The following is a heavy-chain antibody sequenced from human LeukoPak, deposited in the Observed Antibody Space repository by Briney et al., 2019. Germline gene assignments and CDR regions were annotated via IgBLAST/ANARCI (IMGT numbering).Heavy chain of an antibody. V-gene: IGHV1-58*02. D-gene: IGHD3-22*01. CDR1: GFTFTSSA. CDR2: IVVGSGNT. J-gene: IGHJ4*02. CDR3: AAATSYDSSGYYRDY. Sequence: SVKVSCKASGFTFTSSAMQWVRQARGQRLEWIGWIVVGSGNTNYAQKFQERVTITRDMSTSTAYMELSGLRSEDTAVYYCAAATSYDSSGYYRDYWGQGTLVTVSS.